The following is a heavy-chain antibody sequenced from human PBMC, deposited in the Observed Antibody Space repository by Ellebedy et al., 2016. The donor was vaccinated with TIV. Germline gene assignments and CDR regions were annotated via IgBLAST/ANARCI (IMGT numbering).Heavy chain of an antibody. Sequence: MPSETLSLTCTVSGASISSYYWSWIRQPPGKGLEWIGNIYYNENTNYNPSLKSRVTISVDTSKNQFSLNLNSVTAAETAVYFCASTPFAAGSGYHPHDYWGQGILVTVSS. V-gene: IGHV4-59*08. J-gene: IGHJ4*02. CDR3: ASTPFAAGSGYHPHDY. D-gene: IGHD5-12*01. CDR2: IYYNENT. CDR1: GASISSYY.